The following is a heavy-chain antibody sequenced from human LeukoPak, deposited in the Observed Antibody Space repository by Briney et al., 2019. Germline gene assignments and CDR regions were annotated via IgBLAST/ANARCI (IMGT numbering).Heavy chain of an antibody. Sequence: SETLSLTCTVSGGSISSYYWSWIRQPAGKGLEWIGRIYTSGSTNYNPSLKSRVTMSVDTSKNQFSLKLSSMTAADTAVYYCARDQRYYDSSGYYYYYYMDVWGKGTTVTVSS. J-gene: IGHJ6*03. CDR1: GGSISSYY. CDR3: ARDQRYYDSSGYYYYYYMDV. V-gene: IGHV4-4*07. D-gene: IGHD3-22*01. CDR2: IYTSGST.